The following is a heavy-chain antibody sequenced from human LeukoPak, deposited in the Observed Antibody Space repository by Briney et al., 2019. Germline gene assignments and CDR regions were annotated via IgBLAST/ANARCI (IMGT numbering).Heavy chain of an antibody. V-gene: IGHV3-7*01. Sequence: GGSLRLSCAASGFTFSSYWMSWVRQAPGKGLEWVANIKQDGSEKDYVDSGKGRFTISRDNAKNSLYLQMNSLRAEDTAVYYCARDQYGDYYYYYGMDVWGQGTTVTVSS. D-gene: IGHD4-17*01. J-gene: IGHJ6*02. CDR3: ARDQYGDYYYYYGMDV. CDR1: GFTFSSYW. CDR2: IKQDGSEK.